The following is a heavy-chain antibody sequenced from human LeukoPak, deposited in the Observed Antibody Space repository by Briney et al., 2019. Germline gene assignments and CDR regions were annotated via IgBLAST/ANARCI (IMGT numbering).Heavy chain of an antibody. V-gene: IGHV1-69*04. D-gene: IGHD3-22*01. CDR2: IIPIFGIA. CDR3: ARKYYDSSAYTPDAFDI. CDR1: GGTFSSHA. J-gene: IGHJ3*02. Sequence: SVKVSCKASGGTFSSHAISWVRQAPGQGLEWMGRIIPIFGIANYAQKFQGRVTITADKSTSTAYMELSSLRSEDTAVYYCARKYYDSSAYTPDAFDIWGQGTMVTVSS.